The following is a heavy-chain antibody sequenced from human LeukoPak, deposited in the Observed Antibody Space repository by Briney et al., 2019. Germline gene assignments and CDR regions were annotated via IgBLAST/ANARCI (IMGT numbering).Heavy chain of an antibody. D-gene: IGHD1-26*01. J-gene: IGHJ6*02. Sequence: GESLKISCKGSGYSFTSYWIGWVRQMPGKGLEWMGIIYPGDSDTRYSPSFQGQVTISADRSISTAYLQWSSLKASDTAMYYCARLGSYGLFYYYYYYGMDVWGQGTTVTVSS. CDR1: GYSFTSYW. CDR2: IYPGDSDT. V-gene: IGHV5-51*01. CDR3: ARLGSYGLFYYYYYYGMDV.